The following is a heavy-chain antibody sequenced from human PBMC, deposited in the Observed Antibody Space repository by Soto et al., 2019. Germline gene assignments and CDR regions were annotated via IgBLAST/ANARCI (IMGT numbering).Heavy chain of an antibody. V-gene: IGHV5-51*01. Sequence: GESLKISCKGSGYSFTTYWIGWVRQMPEKGLEWMGIIFPGDSDIRYGPSFQGQVTISADESISTAYLQWSSLKASDTAMYYCARCCGPQGQNGNDYFDYWGQGTLVTVSS. D-gene: IGHD5-12*01. CDR3: ARCCGPQGQNGNDYFDY. CDR1: GYSFTTYW. J-gene: IGHJ4*02. CDR2: IFPGDSDI.